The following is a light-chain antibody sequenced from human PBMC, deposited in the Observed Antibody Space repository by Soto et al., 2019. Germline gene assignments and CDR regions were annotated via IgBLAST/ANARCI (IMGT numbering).Light chain of an antibody. Sequence: DIQMTQSPSSLSASVGDRVSITCRASQSIRSHLNWYQHKPGKAPKVLIYAASSLQGGFPSRFSGSGSGTDFTLTIKSLQPEDFATYYCQQRFSSPFTFGPGTKVDVK. CDR3: QQRFSSPFT. CDR1: QSIRSH. J-gene: IGKJ3*01. V-gene: IGKV1-39*01. CDR2: AAS.